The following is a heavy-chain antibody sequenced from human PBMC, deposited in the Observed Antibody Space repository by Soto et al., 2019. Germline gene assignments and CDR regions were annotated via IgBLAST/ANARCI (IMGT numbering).Heavy chain of an antibody. CDR2: IYPADSDT. CDR1: GYSFTSYW. J-gene: IGHJ3*02. Sequence: GESLKISCKGSGYSFTSYWVGWVRQMPGKGLEWMGIIYPADSDTRYSPSFQGQVTISADKSITTAYLQWSSLKASDTAMYYCARRGYCSGGNCFSNAFDIWGQGKMVTVSS. D-gene: IGHD2-15*01. V-gene: IGHV5-51*01. CDR3: ARRGYCSGGNCFSNAFDI.